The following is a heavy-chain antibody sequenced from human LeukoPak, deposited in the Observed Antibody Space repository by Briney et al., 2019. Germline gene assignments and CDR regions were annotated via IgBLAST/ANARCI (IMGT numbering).Heavy chain of an antibody. CDR2: IKQDGSAK. J-gene: IGHJ4*02. CDR1: GFTFSRHW. Sequence: GGSLRLSCAASGFTFSRHWMYWGRQAPGKGLEWVANIKQDGSAKPYVDSVKGRFTISRDNAKNSLFLQMNSLRVEDTAVYYCARDNGWSADFWGQGTLVTVSS. D-gene: IGHD2-15*01. CDR3: ARDNGWSADF. V-gene: IGHV3-7*03.